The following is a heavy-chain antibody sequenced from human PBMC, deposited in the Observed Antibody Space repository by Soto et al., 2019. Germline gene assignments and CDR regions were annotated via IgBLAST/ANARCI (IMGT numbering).Heavy chain of an antibody. CDR1: GGSISSSNW. CDR2: IYHSGST. Sequence: PSETLSLTCAVSGGSISSSNWWSWVRQPPGKGLEWIGEIYHSGSTNYNPSLKSRVTISVDKSKNQFSLKLSSVTAADTAGYYCALQMRDFWSGYPLDYWGQGTLVTVSS. CDR3: ALQMRDFWSGYPLDY. J-gene: IGHJ4*02. V-gene: IGHV4-4*02. D-gene: IGHD3-3*01.